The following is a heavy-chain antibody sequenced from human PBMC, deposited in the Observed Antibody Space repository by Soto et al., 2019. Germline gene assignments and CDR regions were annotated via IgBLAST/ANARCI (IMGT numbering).Heavy chain of an antibody. J-gene: IGHJ4*02. CDR2: TYHSGST. CDR1: GFSISSDYY. V-gene: IGHV4-38-2*01. D-gene: IGHD3-10*01. Sequence: PSETLSLTCAVSGFSISSDYYWGWMRQPPGKGLEWIASTYHSGSTYYNPSLKSRGTISLDTSKNHYSLKLSSVTAADTAVYHCARGVLGAATYFDYWGQGTLVTVSS. CDR3: ARGVLGAATYFDY.